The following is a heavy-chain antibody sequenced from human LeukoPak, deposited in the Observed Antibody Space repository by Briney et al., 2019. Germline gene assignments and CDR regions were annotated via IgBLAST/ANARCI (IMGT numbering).Heavy chain of an antibody. Sequence: SETLFLTCTVYGGSFSGFYWTWIRQTTGKGLEWIGEINYTGSTNYNPSLKSRVTISIDTSKNQFSLKLKSVTAADTAVYFCARGSESSGFPYFFDYWGQGTLVTVSS. CDR2: INYTGST. J-gene: IGHJ4*02. CDR3: ARGSESSGFPYFFDY. V-gene: IGHV4-34*01. D-gene: IGHD3-22*01. CDR1: GGSFSGFY.